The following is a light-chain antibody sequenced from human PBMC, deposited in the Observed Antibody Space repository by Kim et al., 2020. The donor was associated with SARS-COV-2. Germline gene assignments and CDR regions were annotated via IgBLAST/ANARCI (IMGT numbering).Light chain of an antibody. CDR2: AAS. CDR3: QQSYSTPPT. CDR1: QSISSY. V-gene: IGKV1-39*01. Sequence: DIQMTQSPSSLSASVGDRVTSTCRASQSISSYLNWYQQKPGKAPKLLIYAASSLQSGVPSRFSGSGSGTDFTLTISSLQPEDFATYYCQQSYSTPPTFGQGTKLEI. J-gene: IGKJ2*01.